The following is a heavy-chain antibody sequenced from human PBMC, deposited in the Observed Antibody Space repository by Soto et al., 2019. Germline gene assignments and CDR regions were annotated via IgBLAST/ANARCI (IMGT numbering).Heavy chain of an antibody. V-gene: IGHV1-3*01. CDR3: ARKRGYSVPWFDP. J-gene: IGHJ5*02. CDR1: GYTFTSYA. D-gene: IGHD5-18*01. CDR2: INAGNGNT. Sequence: ASVKVSFKASGYTFTSYAMHWVRQAPGQRLEWMGWINAGNGNTKYSQKFQGRVTITRDTSASTAYMELSSLRSEDTAVYYCARKRGYSVPWFDPWGQGTLVTVSS.